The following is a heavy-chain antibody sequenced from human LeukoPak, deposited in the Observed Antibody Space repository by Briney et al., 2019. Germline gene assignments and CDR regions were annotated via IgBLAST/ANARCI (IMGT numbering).Heavy chain of an antibody. CDR3: AKCVSGYLEYFQH. V-gene: IGHV3-23*01. CDR1: GFTFSSYA. Sequence: PGGSLRLSCAASGFTFSSYAMSWVRQAPGKGLEWVSSIKGSGGSTYYADSVKGRSTISRDNSKNTLYLQMNSLRADDTAVYYCAKCVSGYLEYFQHWGQRTLVTVSS. D-gene: IGHD5-12*01. CDR2: IKGSGGST. J-gene: IGHJ1*01.